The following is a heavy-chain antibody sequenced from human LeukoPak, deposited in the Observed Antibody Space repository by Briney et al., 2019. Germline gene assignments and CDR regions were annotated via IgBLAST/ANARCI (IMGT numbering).Heavy chain of an antibody. CDR2: IYCDDDK. CDR1: GFSLSTRGVG. CDR3: AHMKASSWNNWCDP. D-gene: IGHD6-13*01. Sequence: SGPTLVNPTQTLTLTCTFSGFSLSTRGVGVGWIRQPPGKALEWLELIYCDDDKRYSRSLTSRLTITKVTSKNQEVLTMTNMDPVDTATYYGAHMKASSWNNWCDPWGHGTLVTVSS. V-gene: IGHV2-5*02. J-gene: IGHJ5*02.